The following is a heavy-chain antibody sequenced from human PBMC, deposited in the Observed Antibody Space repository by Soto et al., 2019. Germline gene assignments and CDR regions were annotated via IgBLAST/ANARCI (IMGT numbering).Heavy chain of an antibody. V-gene: IGHV3-48*02. Sequence: PGGSLRLSCAASGFTFSGYSVNWVRQAPGKGLEWVSYISSGSKTIYYAESVRGRFTVSRDNARNSQYLQMNSLRDEDTAVYYCAREDILGVRSFDYWGQGTLVTVS. D-gene: IGHD3-9*01. CDR1: GFTFSGYS. CDR3: AREDILGVRSFDY. CDR2: ISSGSKTI. J-gene: IGHJ4*02.